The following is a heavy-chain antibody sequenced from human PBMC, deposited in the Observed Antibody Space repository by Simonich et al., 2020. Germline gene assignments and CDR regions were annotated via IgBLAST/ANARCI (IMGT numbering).Heavy chain of an antibody. J-gene: IGHJ4*02. CDR1: GFSLSNARMG. CDR3: ARDYDILTGYYTFDY. CDR2: IFSNDEK. V-gene: IGHV2-26*02. Sequence: QVTLKESGPVLVKPTETLTLTCTVSGFSLSNARMGVSWIRQPPGRALEWLAHIFSNDEKAYSTSLKSRLTISKDTSKSHVVLTMTNMDPVDTATYYCARDYDILTGYYTFDYWGQGTLVTVSS. D-gene: IGHD3-9*01.